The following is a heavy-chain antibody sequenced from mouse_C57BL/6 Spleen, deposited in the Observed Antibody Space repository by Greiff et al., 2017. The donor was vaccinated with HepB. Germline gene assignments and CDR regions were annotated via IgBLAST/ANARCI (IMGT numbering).Heavy chain of an antibody. V-gene: IGHV5-17*01. CDR1: GFTFSDYG. J-gene: IGHJ4*01. D-gene: IGHD1-1*01. Sequence: DVMLVESGGGLVKPGGSLKLSCAASGFTFSDYGMHWVRQAPEKGLEWVAYISSGSSTIYYADTVKGRFTISRDNAKNTLFLQMTSLRSEDTAMYYCAREDYYGSGMDYWGQGTSVTVSS. CDR3: AREDYYGSGMDY. CDR2: ISSGSSTI.